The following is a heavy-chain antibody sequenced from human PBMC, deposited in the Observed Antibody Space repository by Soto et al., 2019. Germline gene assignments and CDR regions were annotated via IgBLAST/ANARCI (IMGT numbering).Heavy chain of an antibody. D-gene: IGHD3-22*01. CDR1: GHKVTNYF. CDR3: ATNYYDSSGYLY. Sequence: ASVKVSCKASGHKVTNYFVHWVRQAPGQGLEWLGKIDPSDNATSYAQKFQGRVTLTRDPSTNTVYVELSSLRSEDTAIYYCATNYYDSSGYLYWGQGTLVTVS. J-gene: IGHJ4*02. CDR2: IDPSDNAT. V-gene: IGHV1-46*01.